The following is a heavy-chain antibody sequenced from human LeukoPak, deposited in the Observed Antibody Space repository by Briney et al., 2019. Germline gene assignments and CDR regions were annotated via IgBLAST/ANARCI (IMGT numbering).Heavy chain of an antibody. D-gene: IGHD5-18*01. CDR1: GGSISHYY. CDR2: FYYSGST. CDR3: ASARVVDTPMSYYMDV. Sequence: PSETLSLTCTISGGSISHYYWNWIRQPPGKGLEWFGYFYYSGSTNYNPPLKSRLPISLDTSKNQFSLKLTSVTAADTAVYYCASARVVDTPMSYYMDVWGKGTTVTVSS. V-gene: IGHV4-59*01. J-gene: IGHJ6*03.